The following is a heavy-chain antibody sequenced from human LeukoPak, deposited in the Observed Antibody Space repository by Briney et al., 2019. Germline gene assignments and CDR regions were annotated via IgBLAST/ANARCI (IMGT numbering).Heavy chain of an antibody. J-gene: IGHJ4*02. CDR2: IIPILGIA. CDR1: GGTFSSYA. V-gene: IGHV1-69*04. CDR3: HYYYDSSGYYAYFDY. Sequence: SVKVSCKASGGTFSSYAISWVRQAPGQGLEWMGRIIPILGIANYAQKFQGRVTITADKSTSTAYMELRSLRSEDTAVYYCHYYYDSSGYYAYFDYWGQGTLVTVSS. D-gene: IGHD3-22*01.